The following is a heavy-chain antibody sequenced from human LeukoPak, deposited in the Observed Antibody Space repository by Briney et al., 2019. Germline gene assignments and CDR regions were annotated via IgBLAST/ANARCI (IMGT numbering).Heavy chain of an antibody. V-gene: IGHV3-11*04. CDR3: AREARGSLDY. Sequence: GGSLRLSCTASGFTFGDYAMSWVRQAPGKGLEWVSYISSSGSTIYYADSVKGRFTISRDNAKNSLYLQMNSLRAEDTAVYYCAREARGSLDYWGQGTLVTVSS. D-gene: IGHD6-6*01. CDR2: ISSSGSTI. CDR1: GFTFGDYA. J-gene: IGHJ4*02.